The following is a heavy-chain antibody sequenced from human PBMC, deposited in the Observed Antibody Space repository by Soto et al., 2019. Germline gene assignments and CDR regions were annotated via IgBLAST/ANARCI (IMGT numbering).Heavy chain of an antibody. Sequence: QVQLQESGPRLVKPSETLSLTCIVSGGSISHYYWSWIRQPPGKGLEWIGYIYYSGSTNYNHSLQSRVTISVYTSKNQCTLKLSSGTAADTAVYYCARAVLPASAPFDYWGQGTLVTVSS. CDR3: ARAVLPASAPFDY. CDR2: IYYSGST. V-gene: IGHV4-59*01. J-gene: IGHJ4*02. D-gene: IGHD2-2*01. CDR1: GGSISHYY.